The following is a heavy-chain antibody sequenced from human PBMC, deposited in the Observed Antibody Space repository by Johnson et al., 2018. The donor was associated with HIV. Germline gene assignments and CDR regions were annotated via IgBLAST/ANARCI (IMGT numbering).Heavy chain of an antibody. J-gene: IGHJ3*01. CDR2: ISYDGGSK. D-gene: IGHD1-1*01. Sequence: QVQLVESGGGVVQPGRSLRLSCAASGFTFSSYPMHWVRQAPGKGLEWVAIISYDGGSKYYADSVKGRFTVSRDNSKNTLYLQINSLRPEDTAVYYCAREGNWNPTYGFDVWGQGTIATVSS. CDR3: AREGNWNPTYGFDV. V-gene: IGHV3-30*04. CDR1: GFTFSSYP.